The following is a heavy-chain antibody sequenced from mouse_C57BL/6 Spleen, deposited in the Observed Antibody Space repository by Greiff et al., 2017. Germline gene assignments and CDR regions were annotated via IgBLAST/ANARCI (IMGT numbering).Heavy chain of an antibody. CDR3: ATLYYGNYYFDY. J-gene: IGHJ2*01. CDR1: GYSFTDYN. CDR2: INPNYGTT. V-gene: IGHV1-39*01. Sequence: EVKLQESGPELVKPGASVKISCKASGYSFTDYNMNWVKQSNGKSLEWIGVINPNYGTTSYNQKFKGKATLTVDQSSSTAYMQLNSLTSEDSAVYYCATLYYGNYYFDYWGQGTTLTVSS. D-gene: IGHD2-1*01.